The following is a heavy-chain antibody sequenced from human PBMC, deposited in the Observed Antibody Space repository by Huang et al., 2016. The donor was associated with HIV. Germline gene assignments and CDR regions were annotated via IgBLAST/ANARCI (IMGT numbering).Heavy chain of an antibody. D-gene: IGHD3-16*01. CDR2: VFYGGNP. Sequence: QLQLQESGPGLVRPSETLSLPCSVSGGSVNSGYDYWGWIRQPPGKGLAWIASVFYGGNPFYHPALKIRVAMSVDTSKKRFSLNLSSVTAADTAVYFCARLPFDYVWGTQRQTALDELDVWGQGTMVTVSS. J-gene: IGHJ3*01. V-gene: IGHV4-39*01. CDR3: ARLPFDYVWGTQRQTALDELDV. CDR1: GGSVNSGYDY.